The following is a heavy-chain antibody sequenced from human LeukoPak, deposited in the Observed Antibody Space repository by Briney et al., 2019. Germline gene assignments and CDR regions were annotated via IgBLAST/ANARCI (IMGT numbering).Heavy chain of an antibody. CDR2: IKQDGSEK. CDR1: GFTFSISW. J-gene: IGHJ4*02. Sequence: PGGSLRLSCAASGFTFSISWMSWVRQAPGKGLEWVANIKQDGSEKYYVDSVKGRFTISRDNAKNSLYLQMNSLRAEDTAVYYCARDSDLDHWGQGTLVTVSS. CDR3: ARDSDLDH. V-gene: IGHV3-7*05. D-gene: IGHD2-21*02.